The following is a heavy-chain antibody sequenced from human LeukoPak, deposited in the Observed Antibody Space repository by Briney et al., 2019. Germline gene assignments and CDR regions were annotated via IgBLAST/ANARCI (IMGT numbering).Heavy chain of an antibody. CDR3: ARVGALGSLGY. D-gene: IGHD1-26*01. Sequence: GGSLRLSCAASVFTFNSFSMDWVRQVPGKGLEWVSYISSSGNTIYYADSVKGRFTISRDNANNLLYLQMSGLRAEDTAVYYCARVGALGSLGYWGQGILVAVSS. V-gene: IGHV3-48*04. J-gene: IGHJ4*02. CDR1: VFTFNSFS. CDR2: ISSSGNTI.